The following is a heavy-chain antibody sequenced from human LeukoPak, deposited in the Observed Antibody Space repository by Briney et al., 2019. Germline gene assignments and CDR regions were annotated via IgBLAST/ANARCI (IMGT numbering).Heavy chain of an antibody. CDR1: GFTVSSYY. CDR3: ARVSEYYDFWSGLGGSYYYMDV. J-gene: IGHJ6*03. Sequence: GGSLRLSCAASGFTVSSYYMSWVRLPPGKGLEWVSSISSSSRYIYYADSVKGRFTISRDNAKNSLYLQMNSLRAEDTAVYYCARVSEYYDFWSGLGGSYYYMDVWGKGTTVTVSS. CDR2: ISSSSRYI. V-gene: IGHV3-21*01. D-gene: IGHD3-3*01.